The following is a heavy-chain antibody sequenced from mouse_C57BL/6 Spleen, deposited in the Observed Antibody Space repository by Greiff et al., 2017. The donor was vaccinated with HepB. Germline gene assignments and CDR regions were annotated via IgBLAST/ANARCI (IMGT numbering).Heavy chain of an antibody. V-gene: IGHV1-76*01. CDR2: IYPGSGNT. CDR3: ARNSGYFDY. CDR1: GYTFTDYY. J-gene: IGHJ2*01. Sequence: QVQLQQSGAELVRPGASVKLSCKASGYTFTDYYINWVKQRPGQGLEWIARIYPGSGNTYYNEKFKGKATLTAEKSSSTAYMQLSSLTSEDSAVYFCARNSGYFDYWGQGTTLTVSS.